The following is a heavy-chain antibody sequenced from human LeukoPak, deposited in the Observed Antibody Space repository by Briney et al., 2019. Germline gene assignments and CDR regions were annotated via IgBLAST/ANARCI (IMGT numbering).Heavy chain of an antibody. Sequence: TGGSLRLSCAASEFTFSTYWMSWVRQAPGKGLEWVANIKQDGSEKYYVDSVKGRFTISRDNAKNSLYLQMNSLRAEDTAMYYCARDSAGNDYWGQGTLVTVSS. CDR1: EFTFSTYW. CDR2: IKQDGSEK. D-gene: IGHD6-13*01. V-gene: IGHV3-7*01. J-gene: IGHJ4*02. CDR3: ARDSAGNDY.